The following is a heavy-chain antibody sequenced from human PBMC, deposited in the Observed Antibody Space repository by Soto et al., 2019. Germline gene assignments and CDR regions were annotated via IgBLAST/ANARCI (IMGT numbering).Heavy chain of an antibody. CDR1: GYTFTSYG. D-gene: IGHD6-13*01. Sequence: ASVKVSCKASGYTFTSYGISWVRQAPGQGLEWMGWISAYNGNTNYAQKLQGRVTMTTDTSTSTAYMELRSLRSDDTAVYYCARVGIAAADAGYYYYYGMDVWGQGTTVTVSS. V-gene: IGHV1-18*01. CDR2: ISAYNGNT. CDR3: ARVGIAAADAGYYYYYGMDV. J-gene: IGHJ6*02.